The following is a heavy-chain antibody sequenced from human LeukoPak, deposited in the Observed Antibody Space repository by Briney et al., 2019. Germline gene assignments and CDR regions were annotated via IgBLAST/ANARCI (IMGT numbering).Heavy chain of an antibody. J-gene: IGHJ6*02. V-gene: IGHV4-4*02. D-gene: IGHD5-18*01. Sequence: PSETLSLTCAVSGGSISSSNWWSWVRQPPGKGLEWIGEIYHSGSTNYNPSLKSRVTISVDKSKNQFSLKLSSVTAADTAVYYCARGPLRGYSYGYPRYYYGMDVWGQGTTVTVSS. CDR1: GGSISSSNW. CDR2: IYHSGST. CDR3: ARGPLRGYSYGYPRYYYGMDV.